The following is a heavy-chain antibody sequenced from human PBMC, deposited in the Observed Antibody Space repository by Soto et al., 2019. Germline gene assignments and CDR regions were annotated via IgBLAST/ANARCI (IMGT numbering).Heavy chain of an antibody. V-gene: IGHV4-34*01. CDR3: ARPQGAYCSSTSCWGDAFDI. Sequence: QVQLQQWGAGLLKPSETLSLTCAVYGGSFSGYYWSWIRQPPGKGLEWIGEINHSGSTNYNPSLKSRVTISVDTSQNQFSLKLSSVTAADTAVYYCARPQGAYCSSTSCWGDAFDIWGQGTMVTVSS. CDR1: GGSFSGYY. D-gene: IGHD2-2*01. J-gene: IGHJ3*02. CDR2: INHSGST.